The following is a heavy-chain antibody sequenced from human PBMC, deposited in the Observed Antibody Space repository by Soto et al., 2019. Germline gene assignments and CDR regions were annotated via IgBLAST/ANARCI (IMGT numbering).Heavy chain of an antibody. Sequence: PGGTLCLTCTVSGGSISSYYWSWIRQPPGKGLEWIGYIYYSGSTNYNPSLKSRVTISVDTSKNQFSLKLSSVTAADTAVYYCARGNFREILWFGELTDPFDYWGQGSLV. CDR2: IYYSGST. CDR3: ARGNFREILWFGELTDPFDY. V-gene: IGHV4-59*01. CDR1: GGSISSYY. D-gene: IGHD3-10*01. J-gene: IGHJ4*02.